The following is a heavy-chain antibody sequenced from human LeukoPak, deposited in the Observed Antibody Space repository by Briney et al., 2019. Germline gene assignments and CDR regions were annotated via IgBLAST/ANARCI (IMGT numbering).Heavy chain of an antibody. CDR1: GGSISSYY. J-gene: IGHJ4*02. D-gene: IGHD3/OR15-3a*01. V-gene: IGHV4-59*08. Sequence: SETLSLTCTVSGGSISSYYWSWIRQPPGKGLEWIGYIYYSGSTNYNPSLKSRVTISVDTSKNQFSLKLSSVTAADTAVYYCARLWTGYFDYWGQGTLVTVSS. CDR2: IYYSGST. CDR3: ARLWTGYFDY.